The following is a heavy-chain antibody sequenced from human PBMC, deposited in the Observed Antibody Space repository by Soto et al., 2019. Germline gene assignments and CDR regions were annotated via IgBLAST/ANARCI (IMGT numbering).Heavy chain of an antibody. CDR2: IYPGDQET. Sequence: PGESLKISCEGSGYSFTSYWIAWVRQMPGKGLEWMGIIYPGDQETRYSPSFHGKVTISADKSINTAYLQWNSLEASDTAFYFCARSPRSSPYFDYWGQGALVTVSS. CDR1: GYSFTSYW. J-gene: IGHJ4*02. D-gene: IGHD6-13*01. V-gene: IGHV5-51*01. CDR3: ARSPRSSPYFDY.